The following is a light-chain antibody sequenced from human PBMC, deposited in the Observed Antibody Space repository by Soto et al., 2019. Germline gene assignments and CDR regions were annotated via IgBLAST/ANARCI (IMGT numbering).Light chain of an antibody. CDR3: QQRSNWPYLT. V-gene: IGKV3-11*01. CDR1: QSVSGY. Sequence: EIVLTQSPDTLSLSPGERATLSCRASQSVSGYLGWYQQKPGQAPRLLIYDASNRAYGVPARFRGSGSGTNFTLTLASLDPEDFAVYYCQQRSNWPYLTFGGGTRV. CDR2: DAS. J-gene: IGKJ4*01.